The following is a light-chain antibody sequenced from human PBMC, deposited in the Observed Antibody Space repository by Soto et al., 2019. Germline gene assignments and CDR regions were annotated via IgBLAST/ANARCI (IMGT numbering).Light chain of an antibody. CDR3: QQYNNWPPAIMYT. V-gene: IGKV1-33*01. CDR1: QDISDS. Sequence: DIQMTQSPSSLSASVGDRVTITCQASQDISDSLNWYQQKPGKAPKLVIYTASNLETGVPSRFSGSGSGTHFAFTISSLQPEDIATYYCQQYNNWPPAIMYTFGQGTKLEIK. J-gene: IGKJ2*01. CDR2: TAS.